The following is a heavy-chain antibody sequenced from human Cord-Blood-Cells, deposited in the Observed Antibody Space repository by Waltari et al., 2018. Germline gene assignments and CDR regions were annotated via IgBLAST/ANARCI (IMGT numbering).Heavy chain of an antibody. CDR1: GFTFSSYG. CDR2: IWYDGSNK. Sequence: QVQLVESGGGVVQPGRSLRLSCAASGFTFSSYGMHWVRQAPGKGLEGVAVIWYDGSNKYYADSVKGRFTISRDNSKNTLYLQMNSLRAEDTAVYYCARDPTGDNAFDIWGQGTMVTVSS. V-gene: IGHV3-33*01. J-gene: IGHJ3*02. D-gene: IGHD7-27*01. CDR3: ARDPTGDNAFDI.